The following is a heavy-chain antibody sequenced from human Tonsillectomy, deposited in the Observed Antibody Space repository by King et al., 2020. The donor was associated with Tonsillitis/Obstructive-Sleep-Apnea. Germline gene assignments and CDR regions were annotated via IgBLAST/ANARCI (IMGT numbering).Heavy chain of an antibody. J-gene: IGHJ5*02. V-gene: IGHV4-34*01. CDR2: INHSGTT. D-gene: IGHD6-13*01. CDR3: ARGYDSSSSENGAFDP. Sequence: VQLQQWGAGLLKPSETLSLTCAVYGGSFSGYYWSWIRQPPGKGLECIGEINHSGTTNYNPSLKSRVTISVVTSQNQFALKLSSVTAEDTAVYYCARGYDSSSSENGAFDPWGQGTLVTVSS. CDR1: GGSFSGYY.